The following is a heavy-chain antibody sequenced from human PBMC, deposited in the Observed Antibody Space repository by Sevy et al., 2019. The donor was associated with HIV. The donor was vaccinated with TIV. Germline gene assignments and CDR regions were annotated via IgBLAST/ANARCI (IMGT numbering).Heavy chain of an antibody. CDR2: MNPNSGNT. CDR1: GYTFTSYD. CDR3: AKGYYGFWSGYYYGMDV. Sequence: ASVKVSCKASGYTFTSYDINWVRQATGQGLEWMGWMNPNSGNTGYAQKFQGRVIMTRNTSITTAYMELSSLKPEDTAVYYCAKGYYGFWSGYYYGMDVWGQGTTVTVSS. V-gene: IGHV1-8*01. J-gene: IGHJ6*02. D-gene: IGHD3-3*01.